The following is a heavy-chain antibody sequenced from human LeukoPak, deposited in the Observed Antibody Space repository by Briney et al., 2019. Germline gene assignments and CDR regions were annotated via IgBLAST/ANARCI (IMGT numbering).Heavy chain of an antibody. J-gene: IGHJ4*02. CDR3: ARGGYSLDY. Sequence: SETLSLTCTVSGGSISSYYWSWIRQPPGKGLEWIGYIYYSGSPNYNPSLKSRVTISVDTSKNQFSLKLSSVTAADTAVYYCARGGYSLDYWGQGTLVTVSS. D-gene: IGHD5-18*01. CDR2: IYYSGSP. V-gene: IGHV4-59*01. CDR1: GGSISSYY.